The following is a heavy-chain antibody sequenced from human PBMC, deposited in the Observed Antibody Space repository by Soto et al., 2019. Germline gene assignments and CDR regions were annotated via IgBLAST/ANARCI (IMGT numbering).Heavy chain of an antibody. CDR1: GFTFSSYW. CDR3: ASRGYYDSSGRKQNYYFDY. V-gene: IGHV3-7*01. CDR2: IKQDGSEK. D-gene: IGHD3-22*01. Sequence: PGGSLRLSCTASGFTFSSYWMIWVRQAPGKGLEWVANIKQDGSEKYYVDSVKGRFTISRDNAKNSLYLQMNSLRAEDTAVYYCASRGYYDSSGRKQNYYFDYWGQGTLVTVSS. J-gene: IGHJ4*02.